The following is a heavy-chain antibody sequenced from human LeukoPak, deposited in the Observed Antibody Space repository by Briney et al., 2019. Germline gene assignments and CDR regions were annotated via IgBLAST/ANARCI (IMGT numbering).Heavy chain of an antibody. CDR2: ISTDGYTT. Sequence: GGSLRLSCAAPGLAFSAYKMHWVRQAPRKGLVWVSRISTDGYTTDYADFVQGRFTASRDNTKNTWSLEMNSLRAEDTAVYYCVVGGSPGYWGQGTLVTVSS. D-gene: IGHD2-15*01. CDR3: VVGGSPGY. CDR1: GLAFSAYK. V-gene: IGHV3-74*01. J-gene: IGHJ4*02.